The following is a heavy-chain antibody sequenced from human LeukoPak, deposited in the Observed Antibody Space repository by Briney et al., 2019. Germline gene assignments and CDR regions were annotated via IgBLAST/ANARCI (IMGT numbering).Heavy chain of an antibody. V-gene: IGHV4-34*01. D-gene: IGHD3-3*01. CDR2: INHSGST. Sequence: PSETLSLTCAVSGGSFNNYYWNWIRQPPGKGLEWIGEINHSGSTNYNPSLKSRVTMSVDTSKNQFSLKLSSVTAADTAVYYCARTDDSTDYWGQGTLVTVSS. CDR3: ARTDDSTDY. J-gene: IGHJ4*02. CDR1: GGSFNNYY.